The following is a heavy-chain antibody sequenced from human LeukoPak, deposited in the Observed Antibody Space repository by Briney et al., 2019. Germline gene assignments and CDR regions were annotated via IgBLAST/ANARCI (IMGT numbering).Heavy chain of an antibody. Sequence: PSETLSLTCTVSGGSISSSSYYWGWIRQPPGKGLEWIGSIYYSGSTYYNPSLKSRVTISVDTSKNQFSLKLSSVTAADTAVYYCARVRGRVSYYDILTGPERASDAFDIWGQGTMVTVSS. CDR1: GGSISSSSYY. D-gene: IGHD3-9*01. CDR3: ARVRGRVSYYDILTGPERASDAFDI. V-gene: IGHV4-39*07. CDR2: IYYSGST. J-gene: IGHJ3*02.